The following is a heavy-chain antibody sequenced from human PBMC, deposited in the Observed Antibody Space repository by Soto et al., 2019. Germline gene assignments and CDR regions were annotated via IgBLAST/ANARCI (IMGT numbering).Heavy chain of an antibody. CDR2: IYRGDST. J-gene: IGHJ3*02. CDR3: ARVPRRSYSDAFDI. CDR1: GFTVSTNY. D-gene: IGHD1-26*01. Sequence: EVPLVESGGGLVQPGGSLRLSCAASGFTVSTNYIAWVRQAPGKGLEWVSIIYRGDSTYYADSVKGRFTISRDNSKNTLYLQMNSLRAEDTAVYYCARVPRRSYSDAFDIWGQGTMVTVSS. V-gene: IGHV3-66*01.